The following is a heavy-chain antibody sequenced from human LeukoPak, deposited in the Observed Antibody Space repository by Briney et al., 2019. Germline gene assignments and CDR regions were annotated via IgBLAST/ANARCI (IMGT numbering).Heavy chain of an antibody. Sequence: PSETLSLTCTVSGYSISSGYYWGWIRQPPGKGLEWIGSNYHSGSTYYNPSLKSRVTISVDTSKNQFSLKLSSVTAADTAVYYCARHDNVLRYFDWLSNNWFDPWGQGTLVTVSS. J-gene: IGHJ5*02. CDR3: ARHDNVLRYFDWLSNNWFDP. D-gene: IGHD3-9*01. CDR2: NYHSGST. V-gene: IGHV4-38-2*02. CDR1: GYSISSGYY.